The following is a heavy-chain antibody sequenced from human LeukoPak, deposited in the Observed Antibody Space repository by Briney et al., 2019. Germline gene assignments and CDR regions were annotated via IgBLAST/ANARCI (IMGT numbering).Heavy chain of an antibody. CDR3: ARAGYSSSWYSRYFDL. CDR1: GFTFSSYA. Sequence: GGSLRLSCAASGFTFSSYAMSWVRQATGKGLEWVSGIGTAGEIYYPGSVKGRFTISRENAKNSLYLQMNSLRAGDTAVYYCARAGYSSSWYSRYFDLWGRGTLVTVSS. D-gene: IGHD6-13*01. V-gene: IGHV3-13*01. J-gene: IGHJ2*01. CDR2: IGTAGEI.